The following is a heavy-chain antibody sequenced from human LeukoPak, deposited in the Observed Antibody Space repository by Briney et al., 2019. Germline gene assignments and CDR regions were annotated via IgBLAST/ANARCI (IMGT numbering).Heavy chain of an antibody. CDR3: ARVAAARLWGDFDY. J-gene: IGHJ4*02. CDR1: GFTFSSYS. D-gene: IGHD6-6*01. Sequence: PGGSLRLSCAASGFTFSSYSMNWVRQAPGKGLEWVSSISSSSSYIYYADSVKGRFTISRDNAKNSLYLQMNSLRAEDTAVYYCARVAAARLWGDFDYWGQGTLVTASS. CDR2: ISSSSSYI. V-gene: IGHV3-21*01.